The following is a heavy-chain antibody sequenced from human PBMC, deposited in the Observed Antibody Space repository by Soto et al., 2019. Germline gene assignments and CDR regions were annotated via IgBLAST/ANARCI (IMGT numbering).Heavy chain of an antibody. CDR1: GYTFTSYA. Sequence: ASVTVSCTASGYTFTSYAMHWVRQAPGQRLEWMGWINAGNGNTKYSLKFQGRVTITRDTSASTAYMELSSLRSEDTAVYYCARGRVQGYDVKRFRYYYGMDVWGQGTTVTVSS. CDR3: ARGRVQGYDVKRFRYYYGMDV. CDR2: INAGNGNT. V-gene: IGHV1-3*01. J-gene: IGHJ6*02. D-gene: IGHD5-12*01.